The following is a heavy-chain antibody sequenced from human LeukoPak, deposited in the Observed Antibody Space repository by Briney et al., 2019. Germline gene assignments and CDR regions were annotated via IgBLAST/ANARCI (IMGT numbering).Heavy chain of an antibody. V-gene: IGHV4-39*01. D-gene: IGHD5-18*01. CDR3: ARHGGLVSVIQAFDP. Sequence: ADTLSLTCTVSGGPINRSNYYWAWIRQPPGKGLEWIVSIYYSGSTYYNSALKGRLTISVDSSKNQFSLKVTSVTAADTAVYFCARHGGLVSVIQAFDPWGQGTRVTVSS. CDR1: GGPINRSNYY. J-gene: IGHJ5*02. CDR2: IYYSGST.